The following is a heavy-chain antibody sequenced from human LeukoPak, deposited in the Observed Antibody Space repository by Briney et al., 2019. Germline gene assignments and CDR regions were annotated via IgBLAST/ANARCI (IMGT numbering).Heavy chain of an antibody. V-gene: IGHV4-34*01. J-gene: IGHJ4*02. CDR3: ARYPFGTTYDY. Sequence: SETLSLTCAVCGGSFSGYCWSWIRQPPGKGLEWIGEINHSGSTNYNPSLKSRVTISVDTSKNQFSLKLSSVTAADTAVYYCARYPFGTTYDYWGQGTLVTVSS. D-gene: IGHD4-17*01. CDR1: GGSFSGYC. CDR2: INHSGST.